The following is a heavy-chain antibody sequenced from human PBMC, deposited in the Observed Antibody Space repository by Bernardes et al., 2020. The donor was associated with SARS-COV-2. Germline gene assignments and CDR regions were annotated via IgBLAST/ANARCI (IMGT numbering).Heavy chain of an antibody. Sequence: GGSLRLSCAASGFTFRSYAMSWVRQAPGQGLEWVSAISGSGGSTYYADSVKGRFTISRDNSKNTLYLQMNSLRAEDTAVYYCAKDRYYDSSGYYQSDAFDIWGQGTMVTVSS. CDR3: AKDRYYDSSGYYQSDAFDI. CDR1: GFTFRSYA. CDR2: ISGSGGST. J-gene: IGHJ3*02. V-gene: IGHV3-23*01. D-gene: IGHD3-22*01.